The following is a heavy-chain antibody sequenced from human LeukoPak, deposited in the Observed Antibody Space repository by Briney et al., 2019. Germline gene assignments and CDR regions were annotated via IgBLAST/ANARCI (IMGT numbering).Heavy chain of an antibody. CDR1: GFTFSSYA. CDR2: ISGSGDYT. J-gene: IGHJ3*02. CDR3: AKWWGSSWSGGPRAAFDI. V-gene: IGHV3-23*01. D-gene: IGHD6-13*01. Sequence: PGGSLRLSCAASGFTFSSYALSWVRQAPGKGLEWVSTISGSGDYTYYADSVKGRFTISRDNSKNTLYLQMNSLRAEDTAVYYCAKWWGSSWSGGPRAAFDIWGQGTMVTVSS.